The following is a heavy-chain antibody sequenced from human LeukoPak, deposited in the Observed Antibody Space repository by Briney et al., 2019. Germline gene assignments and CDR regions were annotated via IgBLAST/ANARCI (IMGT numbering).Heavy chain of an antibody. CDR2: INSDGTNT. Sequence: PGGSLRLSCAASGFTFRSYWMHWVRQALGKGLVWVSHINSDGTNTTYADSVKGRFTISRDNAKNTLFLQMNSLRAEDTAVYYCARGVAVPNDWGQGTLVTVSS. CDR3: ARGVAVPND. J-gene: IGHJ4*02. D-gene: IGHD6-19*01. CDR1: GFTFRSYW. V-gene: IGHV3-74*01.